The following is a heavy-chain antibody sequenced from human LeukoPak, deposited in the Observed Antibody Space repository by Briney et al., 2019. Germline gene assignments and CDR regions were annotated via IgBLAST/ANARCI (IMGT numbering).Heavy chain of an antibody. D-gene: IGHD2-15*01. CDR3: ARERLREGGGNYFDY. CDR1: GGTFIRYA. J-gene: IGHJ4*02. CDR2: IIPIFGTA. V-gene: IGHV1-69*05. Sequence: SVKVSCKASGGTFIRYAISWVRQAPGQGREWMGRIIPIFGTANYAQKFQGRVTITTDESTSTAYMELSSLRSEDTAVYYCARERLREGGGNYFDYWGQGTLVTVSS.